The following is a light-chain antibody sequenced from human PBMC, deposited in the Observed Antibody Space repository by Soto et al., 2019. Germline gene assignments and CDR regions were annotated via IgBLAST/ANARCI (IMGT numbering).Light chain of an antibody. J-gene: IGKJ4*01. Sequence: EIVLTQSPATLSLSPGERATLSCRASQSVSSYLAWYQQKPGQAPSLLIYDASNRATGIPARFSGSGSGTDFTLTISSLEPGDFAVYYCQQRSNWPLTFGGGTKVDIK. V-gene: IGKV3-11*01. CDR1: QSVSSY. CDR2: DAS. CDR3: QQRSNWPLT.